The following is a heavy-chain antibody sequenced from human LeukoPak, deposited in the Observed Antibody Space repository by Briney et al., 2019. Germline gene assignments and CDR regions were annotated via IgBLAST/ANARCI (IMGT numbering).Heavy chain of an antibody. CDR1: GFTFIQYS. CDR3: AREYYYSLHAFDI. J-gene: IGHJ3*02. D-gene: IGHD3-10*01. V-gene: IGHV3-21*01. Sequence: GGSLRLSCVGSGFTFIQYSMNWVRQAPGKGLEWVSSISSTSNYIYYADSVKGRFTISRDNAKNSLYLQMNSLRAEDTAVYYCAREYYYSLHAFDIWGQGTMVTVSS. CDR2: ISSTSNYI.